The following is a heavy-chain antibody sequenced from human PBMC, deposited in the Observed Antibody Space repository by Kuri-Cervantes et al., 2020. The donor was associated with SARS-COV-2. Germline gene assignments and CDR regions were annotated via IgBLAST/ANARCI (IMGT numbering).Heavy chain of an antibody. Sequence: GGSLRLSCKGSGYSFTSYWIGWVRQMPGQGLEWMGIIYPGDSDTRYSPSFQGQVTISADKSISTAYLQWSSLKASDTAMYYCARLLGYCSSTSCYEAYYYGMDVWGQGTTVTVS. J-gene: IGHJ6*02. CDR2: IYPGDSDT. CDR1: GYSFTSYW. CDR3: ARLLGYCSSTSCYEAYYYGMDV. D-gene: IGHD2-2*01. V-gene: IGHV5-51*01.